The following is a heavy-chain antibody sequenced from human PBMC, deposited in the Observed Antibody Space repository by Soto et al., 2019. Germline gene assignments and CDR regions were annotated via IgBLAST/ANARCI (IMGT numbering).Heavy chain of an antibody. CDR3: ARGTPSPLIVRSSRGPWFDP. CDR1: GGSISSYY. D-gene: IGHD2-15*01. CDR2: MYYGGRT. V-gene: IGHV4-59*08. Sequence: SVTLSLTCTVSGGSISSYYWSWIRQPPGKGLEWIGYMYYGGRTNYNPSLKSRVTISVDTSKMQVSLKLSSVTAADTAVYFCARGTPSPLIVRSSRGPWFDPWGQGTLVTVSS. J-gene: IGHJ5*02.